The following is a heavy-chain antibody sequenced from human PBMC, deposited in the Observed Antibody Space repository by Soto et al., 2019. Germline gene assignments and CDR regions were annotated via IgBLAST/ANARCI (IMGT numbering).Heavy chain of an antibody. V-gene: IGHV4-30-2*01. CDR2: IYHSGST. CDR3: ARHTAVVGDFFDP. D-gene: IGHD5-18*01. J-gene: IGHJ5*02. CDR1: GGSISSGDYYS. Sequence: PSETLSLTCNASGGSISSGDYYSWSWIRQPPGKGLEWIGYIYHSGSTFYSPCLSSRVTVSIDRSKNQVSLKLRSVTAAETAVYYCARHTAVVGDFFDPWGQGVLVTVSS.